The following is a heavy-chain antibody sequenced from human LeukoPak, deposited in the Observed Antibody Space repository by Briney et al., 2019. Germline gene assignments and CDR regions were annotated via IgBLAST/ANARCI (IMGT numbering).Heavy chain of an antibody. CDR1: GGSISSYY. D-gene: IGHD2-8*02. J-gene: IGHJ6*03. CDR2: IYTSGSA. Sequence: SETLSLTCTVSGGSISSYYWSWVRQSAGKGLEWIGRIYTSGSANYNPSLKSRVTMSVDTSKNQFSLKLNSVTAADTAVYYCARAWSGYYYMDVWGKGTTVTVSS. CDR3: ARAWSGYYYMDV. V-gene: IGHV4-4*07.